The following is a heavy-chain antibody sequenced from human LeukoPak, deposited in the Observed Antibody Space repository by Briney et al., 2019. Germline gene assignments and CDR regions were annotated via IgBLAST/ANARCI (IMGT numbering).Heavy chain of an antibody. V-gene: IGHV4-30-4*08. CDR3: AGERVVIAAFDY. CDR2: IYYSGST. CDR1: GGSISSGDYY. D-gene: IGHD2-21*01. Sequence: SETLSLTCTVSGGSISSGDYYWSWIRQPPGKGLEWIGYIYYSGSTYYNPSLKSRVTISVDTSKNQFSLKLSSVTAADTAVYYCAGERVVIAAFDYWGQGTLVTVSS. J-gene: IGHJ4*02.